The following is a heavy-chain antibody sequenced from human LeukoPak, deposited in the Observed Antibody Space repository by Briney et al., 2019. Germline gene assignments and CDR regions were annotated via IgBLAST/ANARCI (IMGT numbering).Heavy chain of an antibody. CDR3: AKAYTISWSPYFDY. V-gene: IGHV3-30*18. D-gene: IGHD6-13*01. J-gene: IGHJ4*02. Sequence: GGSQRLSCAGSGFTFKNYGMHWVRQAPGKGLEWVAVISYDGSNNYYADSVKGRFTISRDNSKNTLYLQMNSLRPEDTALYYCAKAYTISWSPYFDYWGQGTLVTVSS. CDR2: ISYDGSNN. CDR1: GFTFKNYG.